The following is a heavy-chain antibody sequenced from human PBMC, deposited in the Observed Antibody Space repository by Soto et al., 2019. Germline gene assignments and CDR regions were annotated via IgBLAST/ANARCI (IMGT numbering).Heavy chain of an antibody. V-gene: IGHV2-5*02. CDR3: AHRTTTVTWWFDP. J-gene: IGHJ5*02. CDR2: IFWDDDK. CDR1: GFSLTTSGVG. D-gene: IGHD4-17*01. Sequence: QITLKESGPTLVKPTQTLTLTCTFSGFSLTTSGVGVGWIRQLPGKALEWRALIFWDDDKRYSPSLKGRLTITKDTYKTQVVLTMTMMDPADKATSFCAHRTTTVTWWFDPWGQGTLVTVSS.